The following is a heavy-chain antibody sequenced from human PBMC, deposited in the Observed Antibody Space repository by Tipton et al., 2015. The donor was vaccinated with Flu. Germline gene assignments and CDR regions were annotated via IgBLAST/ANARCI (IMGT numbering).Heavy chain of an antibody. CDR1: GGSINSYY. CDR2: IYIGGRT. V-gene: IGHV4-4*07. D-gene: IGHD6-19*01. CDR3: ARERRCGWPFYDAFDL. Sequence: LRLSCSVSGGSINSYYWSWIRQPAGKGLEWIGRIYIGGRTNYNPSLKSRVTMSVDLFKNQVSLRLSSVTAADTAVYYCARERRCGWPFYDAFDLWGQGTMVTVSS. J-gene: IGHJ3*01.